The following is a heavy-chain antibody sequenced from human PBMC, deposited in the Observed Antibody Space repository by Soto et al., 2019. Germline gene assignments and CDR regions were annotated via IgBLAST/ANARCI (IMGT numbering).Heavy chain of an antibody. D-gene: IGHD5-18*01. CDR2: INRSGST. J-gene: IGHJ4*02. CDR3: ARALGYTYGHLPIDC. V-gene: IGHV4-34*01. Sequence: PSETLSLTCAFYGGSFSGYYWSWIRQPPWKGLEWIGEINRSGSTNYNPSLKSRVTISVDTSKNQFSLKLNSVTAADTAVYYCARALGYTYGHLPIDCWGKGTLVTVTS. CDR1: GGSFSGYY.